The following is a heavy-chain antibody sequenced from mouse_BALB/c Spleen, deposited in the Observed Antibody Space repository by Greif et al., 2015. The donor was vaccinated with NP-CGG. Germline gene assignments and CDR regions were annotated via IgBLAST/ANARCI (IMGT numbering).Heavy chain of an antibody. CDR1: GFNIKDTY. D-gene: IGHD2-4*01. J-gene: IGHJ4*01. V-gene: IGHV14-3*02. Sequence: EVQVVESGAELVKPGASVKLSCTASGFNIKDTYMHWVKQRPEQGLEWIGRIDPANGNTKYDPKFQGKATITADTSSNTAYLQLSSLTSEDTAVYYCARWDYVLYAMDYWGQGTSVTVSS. CDR2: IDPANGNT. CDR3: ARWDYVLYAMDY.